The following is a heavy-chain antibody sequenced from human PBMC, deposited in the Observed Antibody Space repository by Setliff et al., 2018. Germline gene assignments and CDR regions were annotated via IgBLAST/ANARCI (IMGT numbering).Heavy chain of an antibody. CDR1: GFTISNYW. V-gene: IGHV3-7*03. D-gene: IGHD3-3*01. J-gene: IGHJ4*02. CDR2: IRQDGTNK. CDR3: AREVWNIYDNDNSWSGYSDH. Sequence: PWGSLRLSCVASGFTISNYWMAWVRQAPGKGLEWVADIRQDGTNKYYVDSVKGRFTISRDNAKNSLYLQMNSLRAEDTAPYYCAREVWNIYDNDNSWSGYSDHWGQGTLVTVSS.